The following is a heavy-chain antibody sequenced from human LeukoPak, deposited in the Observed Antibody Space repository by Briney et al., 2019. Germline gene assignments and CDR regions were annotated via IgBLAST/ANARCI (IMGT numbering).Heavy chain of an antibody. J-gene: IGHJ4*02. Sequence: LEWIGSIHHSGSTYYNPSLKSRVTISVDTSKNQFSLKLSSVTAADTAVYYCARGSYPLDYWGQGTLVTVSS. V-gene: IGHV4-38-2*02. CDR2: IHHSGST. CDR3: ARGSYPLDY. D-gene: IGHD1-26*01.